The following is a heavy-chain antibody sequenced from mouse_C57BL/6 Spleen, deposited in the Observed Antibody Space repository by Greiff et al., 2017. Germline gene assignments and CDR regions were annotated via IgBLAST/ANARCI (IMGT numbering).Heavy chain of an antibody. CDR2: IYPSDIET. CDR3: ARRGYCGFSYARDY. D-gene: IGHD1-1*02. CDR1: GSTFTSYW. Sequence: QVQLQQPGAELVRPGSSVKLSCKASGSTFTSYWMDWVKQRHGQGLEWIGNIYPSDIETHYNQTFKAKATLTVKKSSITAYMQLSSLTSEDSAVYYCARRGYCGFSYARDYWGQGTSVTVSS. J-gene: IGHJ4*01. V-gene: IGHV1-61*01.